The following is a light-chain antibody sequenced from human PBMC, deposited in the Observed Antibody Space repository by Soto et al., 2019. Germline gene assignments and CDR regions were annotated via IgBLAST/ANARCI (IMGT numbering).Light chain of an antibody. Sequence: EIVLTQSPGTLSLSPGERATLSCRASHTISSRYLAWYQQKPGQAPSLLMYGISRRATGIPDRCSGSGSGTDFTLTITRLEPEDFAVYDCQQYVTSSPRTFGQGTKVDIK. CDR3: QQYVTSSPRT. CDR2: GIS. CDR1: HTISSRY. V-gene: IGKV3-20*01. J-gene: IGKJ1*01.